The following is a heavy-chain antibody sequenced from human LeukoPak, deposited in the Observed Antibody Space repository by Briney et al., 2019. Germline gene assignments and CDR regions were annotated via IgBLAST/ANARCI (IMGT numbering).Heavy chain of an antibody. CDR3: AKDVGSVYYYYMDV. D-gene: IGHD1-14*01. J-gene: IGHJ6*03. V-gene: IGHV3-23*01. Sequence: GGSLRLSCAASGFTFSSNVMNWVRQAPGKGLEWVSGVIGSGSDSSYADSVKGRFTISRDNSKNTLYLQMSSLRAEDTAVYYCAKDVGSVYYYYMDVWGKGTTVTVSS. CDR1: GFTFSSNV. CDR2: VIGSGSDS.